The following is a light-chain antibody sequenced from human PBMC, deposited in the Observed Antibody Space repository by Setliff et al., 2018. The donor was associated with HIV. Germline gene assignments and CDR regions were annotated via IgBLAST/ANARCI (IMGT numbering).Light chain of an antibody. J-gene: IGLJ2*01. CDR2: DVT. CDR1: SSDVGLYNY. CDR3: TSYTTSRTVV. V-gene: IGLV2-14*01. Sequence: QSALTQPASVSGSPGQSITISCTGTSSDVGLYNYVSWYQQHPGKVPEVMIYDVTNRPSGVSNRFSGSKSGNTASLTTSGLQAEDEADYYCTSYTTSRTVVFGGGTKVTVL.